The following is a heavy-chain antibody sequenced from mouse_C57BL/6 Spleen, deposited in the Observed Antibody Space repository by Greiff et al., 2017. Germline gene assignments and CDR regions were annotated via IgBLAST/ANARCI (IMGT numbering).Heavy chain of an antibody. CDR3: TRRTGTDAMDD. V-gene: IGHV6-6*01. CDR2: IRNKANNHAT. J-gene: IGHJ4*01. D-gene: IGHD4-1*01. CDR1: GFTFSDAW. Sequence: EVKLMESGGGLVQPGGSMKLSCAASGFTFSDAWMDWVRESPEKGLEWVAEIRNKANNHATYYAESVKGRFTISRDDSKSSVYLQMNSLRAEDTGIYYCTRRTGTDAMDDWGQGTSVTVSS.